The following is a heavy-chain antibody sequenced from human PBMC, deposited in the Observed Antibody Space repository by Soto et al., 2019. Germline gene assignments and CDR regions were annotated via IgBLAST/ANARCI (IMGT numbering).Heavy chain of an antibody. CDR1: GFTFSSYA. J-gene: IGHJ4*02. CDR3: VKDYPPDYGGNGNFDY. CDR2: ISSNGGST. D-gene: IGHD4-17*01. Sequence: GGSLRLSCSASGFTFSSYAVHWVRQAPGKGLEYVSAISSNGGSTYYADSVKGRFTISRDNSKNTLYLQMSSLRAEDTAVYYCVKDYPPDYGGNGNFDYWGQGTLVTVSS. V-gene: IGHV3-64D*08.